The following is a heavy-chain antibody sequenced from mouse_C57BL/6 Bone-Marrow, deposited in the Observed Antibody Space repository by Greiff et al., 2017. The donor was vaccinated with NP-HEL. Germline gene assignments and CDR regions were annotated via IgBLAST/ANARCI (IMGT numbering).Heavy chain of an antibody. V-gene: IGHV3-6*01. CDR3: ARHYYFDY. CDR2: ISYDGSN. Sequence: VQLKESGPGLVKPSQSLSLTCSVTGYSITSGYYWNWIRQFPGNKLEWMGYISYDGSNNYNPSLKNRISITRDTSKNQFFLKLNSVTTEDTATYYCARHYYFDYWGQGTTLTVSS. J-gene: IGHJ2*01. CDR1: GYSITSGYY.